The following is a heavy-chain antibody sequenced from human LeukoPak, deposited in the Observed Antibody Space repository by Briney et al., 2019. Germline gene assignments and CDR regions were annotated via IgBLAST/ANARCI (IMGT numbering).Heavy chain of an antibody. CDR1: GYSISSGYY. V-gene: IGHV4-38-2*01. CDR3: TRFYDFWRGLIDY. CDR2: IYHSGST. D-gene: IGHD3-3*01. J-gene: IGHJ4*02. Sequence: PSETLSLTCAVSGYSISSGYYWGWIRQPPGKGLEWIGSIYHSGSTYYNPSLKSRVTISVDTSKNQFSLKLSSVTAADTAVYYCTRFYDFWRGLIDYWGQGTLATVSS.